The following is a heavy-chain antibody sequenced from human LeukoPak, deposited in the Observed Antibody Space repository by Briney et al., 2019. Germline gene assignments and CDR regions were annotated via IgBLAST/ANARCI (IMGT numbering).Heavy chain of an antibody. D-gene: IGHD6-19*01. CDR3: ARDLGWVTRSTHMDV. CDR1: GYSFTSHW. V-gene: IGHV1-18*04. J-gene: IGHJ6*03. Sequence: GESLKISCKGFGYSFTSHWIGWVRQMPGKGLEWMGWISAYNGNTNYAQKLQGRVTMTTDTSTSTAYMELRSLRSDDTAVYYCARDLGWVTRSTHMDVWGKGTTVTVSS. CDR2: ISAYNGNT.